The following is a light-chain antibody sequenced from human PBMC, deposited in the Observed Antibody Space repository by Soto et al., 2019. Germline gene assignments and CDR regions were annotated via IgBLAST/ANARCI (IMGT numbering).Light chain of an antibody. CDR3: SSYTSSSTLDV. CDR1: SSDVGGYNY. CDR2: DVS. J-gene: IGLJ1*01. V-gene: IGLV2-14*01. Sequence: LTQPASVSGPPVQSITISCTGTSSDVGGYNYVSWYQQHPGKAPKLMIYDVSNRPSGVSNRFSGSKSGNTASLTISGLQAEDEADYYCSSYTSSSTLDVFGTGTKVTVL.